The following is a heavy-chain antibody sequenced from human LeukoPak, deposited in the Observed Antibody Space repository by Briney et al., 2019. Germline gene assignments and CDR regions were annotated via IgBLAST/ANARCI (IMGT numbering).Heavy chain of an antibody. CDR2: IRYDGSNK. CDR3: AKDPPNRYSSSSGRSNFDY. CDR1: GFTFSSYG. Sequence: GGSLRLSCAASGFTFSSYGMHWVRQAPGKGLEWVAFIRYDGSNKYYADSVKGRFTISRDNSKNTLYLQMNSLRAEDTAVYYCAKDPPNRYSSSSGRSNFDYWGQGTLVTVSS. V-gene: IGHV3-30*02. J-gene: IGHJ4*02. D-gene: IGHD6-6*01.